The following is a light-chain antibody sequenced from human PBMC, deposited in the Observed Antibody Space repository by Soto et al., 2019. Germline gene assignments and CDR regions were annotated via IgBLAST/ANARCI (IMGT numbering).Light chain of an antibody. J-gene: IGKJ2*01. CDR2: GAS. CDR1: QIVSSN. V-gene: IGKV3-15*01. Sequence: EIVMTQSPATLSVSPGERATLSCRASQIVSSNLAWYQQKPGQAPRLLIYGASTRATGIPARFSGSGSGTAFTLTISSLQSEDFAVYYCQQYNNWYPFGQGTKLEIK. CDR3: QQYNNWYP.